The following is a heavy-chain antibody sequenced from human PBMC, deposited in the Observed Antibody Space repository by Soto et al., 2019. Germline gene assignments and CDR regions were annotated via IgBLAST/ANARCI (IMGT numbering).Heavy chain of an antibody. D-gene: IGHD5-18*01. CDR2: LIAMLGTP. CDR1: GGTFGSHG. Sequence: SVKVSFKASGGTFGSHGIAWVRQAPGQGLEWMGGLIAMLGTPTYARKVQGRATITADESLTSSYLELRSLRSEDTAVYFCARGAMANFDYWGQGTVVTVSS. J-gene: IGHJ4*02. V-gene: IGHV1-69*13. CDR3: ARGAMANFDY.